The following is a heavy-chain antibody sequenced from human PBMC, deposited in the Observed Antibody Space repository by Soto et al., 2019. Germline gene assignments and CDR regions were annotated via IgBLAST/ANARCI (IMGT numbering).Heavy chain of an antibody. V-gene: IGHV3-30*18. CDR2: ISYDGSNK. CDR1: GFTFSSYG. CDR3: AKDRNTMVRGATEYYYYGMDV. J-gene: IGHJ6*02. Sequence: GGSLRLSCAASGFTFSSYGMHWVRQAPGKGLEWVAVISYDGSNKYYADSVKGRFTISRDNSKNTLYLQMNSLRAEDTAVYYCAKDRNTMVRGATEYYYYGMDVWGQGTTVTVSS. D-gene: IGHD3-10*01.